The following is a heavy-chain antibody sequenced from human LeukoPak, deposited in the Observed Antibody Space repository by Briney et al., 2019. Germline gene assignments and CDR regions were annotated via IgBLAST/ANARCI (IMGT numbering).Heavy chain of an antibody. CDR3: ASVEVATTNFNC. V-gene: IGHV4-34*01. CDR2: INHSGST. J-gene: IGHJ4*02. CDR1: GGSFSAYY. D-gene: IGHD5-24*01. Sequence: SETLSLTCAVYGGSFSAYYWSWIRQPPGKGLEWIGEINHSGSTNHNPSLKSRVTISVDTSKNEFSLKLSSVSAADTAVYYCASVEVATTNFNCWGQGALVTVSS.